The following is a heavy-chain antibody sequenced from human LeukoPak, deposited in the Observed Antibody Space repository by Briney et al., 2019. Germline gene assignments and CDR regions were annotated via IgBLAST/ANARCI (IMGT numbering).Heavy chain of an antibody. CDR2: IKQDGSEK. D-gene: IGHD3-3*01. V-gene: IGHV3-7*03. Sequence: GGSLRLSCAASGFTFSSYWMSWVRQAPGKGLEWVANIKQDGSEKYYVDSVKGRFTISRDNAKNALYLQLNSLRAEDTAVYYCAKVFFAERLDTIFDCWGQGTLVTVST. CDR1: GFTFSSYW. CDR3: AKVFFAERLDTIFDC. J-gene: IGHJ4*02.